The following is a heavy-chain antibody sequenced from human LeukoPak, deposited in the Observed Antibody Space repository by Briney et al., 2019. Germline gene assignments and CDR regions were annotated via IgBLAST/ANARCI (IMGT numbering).Heavy chain of an antibody. CDR2: INPSGGST. Sequence: ASVKVSCKASGYTFTSYYMHWVRQTPGQGLEWMGMINPSGGSTSYAQKFQGRVTMTRDTSTSTVYMELSSLRSEDTAVYYCARDPGREYDVDTAMGSPPDWYFDLWGRGTLVTVSS. J-gene: IGHJ2*01. CDR1: GYTFTSYY. CDR3: ARDPGREYDVDTAMGSPPDWYFDL. V-gene: IGHV1-46*01. D-gene: IGHD5-18*01.